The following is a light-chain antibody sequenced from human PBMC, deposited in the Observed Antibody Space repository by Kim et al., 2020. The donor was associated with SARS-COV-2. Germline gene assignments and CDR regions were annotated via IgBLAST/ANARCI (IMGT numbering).Light chain of an antibody. CDR2: SRS. Sequence: DVQMTQSPSSLSASVGDRVTITCRTSQAVSDYLNWYQQRPGQAPKLLIYSRSTLQSGVPSRFSGSGSKTDFTLTISTLQPEDSATYFCQQTYISPRTFGPGTKVDIK. V-gene: IGKV1-39*01. J-gene: IGKJ3*01. CDR1: QAVSDY. CDR3: QQTYISPRT.